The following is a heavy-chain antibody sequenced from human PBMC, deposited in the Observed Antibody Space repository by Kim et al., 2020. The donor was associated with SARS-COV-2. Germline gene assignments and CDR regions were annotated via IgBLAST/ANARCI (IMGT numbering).Heavy chain of an antibody. J-gene: IGHJ4*02. D-gene: IGHD4-4*01. Sequence: TNYGPSCQGLVTISADKSISTAYEQWSSLKASDTAMYYCARADYNEAFDYWGQGTLVTVSS. CDR3: ARADYNEAFDY. V-gene: IGHV5-10-1*01. CDR2: T.